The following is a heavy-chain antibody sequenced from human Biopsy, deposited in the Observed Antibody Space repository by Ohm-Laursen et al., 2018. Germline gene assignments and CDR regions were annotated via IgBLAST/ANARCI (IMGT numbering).Heavy chain of an antibody. J-gene: IGHJ6*02. CDR2: ITGSSSTI. CDR1: GFTFNSHK. D-gene: IGHD2-21*01. V-gene: IGHV3-48*03. CDR3: TRLAYYYYYGMDV. Sequence: SLRLSCSASGFTFNSHKMNWVRQAPGKGLEWISYITGSSSTIYYADSVKGRFTISRDNAKNSLYLQMNSLRAEDTAVYYCTRLAYYYYYGMDVWGQGTTVTVSS.